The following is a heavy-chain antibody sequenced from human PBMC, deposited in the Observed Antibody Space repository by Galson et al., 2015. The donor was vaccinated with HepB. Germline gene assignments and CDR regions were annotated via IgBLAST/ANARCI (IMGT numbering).Heavy chain of an antibody. V-gene: IGHV3-33*08. CDR3: ARENSLRSGREGGMDV. CDR1: GFTFSSYG. CDR2: IWYDGSNK. Sequence: SLRLSCAASGFTFSSYGMHWVRQAPGKGLEWVAAIWYDGSNKYYADSVKGRFTISRDNSKNTLYLQMNSLRAEDTAVYYCARENSLRSGREGGMDVWGQGTTVTVSS. D-gene: IGHD3-10*01. J-gene: IGHJ6*02.